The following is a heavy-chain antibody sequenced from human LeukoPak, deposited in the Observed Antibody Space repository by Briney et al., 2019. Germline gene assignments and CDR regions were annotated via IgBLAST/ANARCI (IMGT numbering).Heavy chain of an antibody. CDR1: GFTVSSNS. Sequence: GGSLRLSCTVSGFTVSSNSMSWVRQAPGKGLEWVPFIYSDNTHYSDSVKGRFTISRDNSKNTLYPQMKSLRAEDTAVYYCAKNGYSSSWSDYWGQGTLVTVSS. CDR2: IYSDNT. V-gene: IGHV3-53*01. CDR3: AKNGYSSSWSDY. D-gene: IGHD6-13*01. J-gene: IGHJ4*02.